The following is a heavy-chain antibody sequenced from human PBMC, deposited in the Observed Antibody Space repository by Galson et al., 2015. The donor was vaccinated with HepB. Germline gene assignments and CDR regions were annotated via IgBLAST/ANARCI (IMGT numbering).Heavy chain of an antibody. CDR1: EFTFEDYV. CDR2: IRTKSYGGTT. D-gene: IGHD2/OR15-2a*01. Sequence: SLRLSCAGSEFTFEDYVISWFRQAPGKGLEWLGFIRTKSYGGTTEYAASVKGRVIISRDEFHSVAYLQMNSLDTDDTAVYYCSRKIGAPEYDYYGLDVWGQGTTVTVSS. V-gene: IGHV3-49*03. CDR3: SRKIGAPEYDYYGLDV. J-gene: IGHJ6*02.